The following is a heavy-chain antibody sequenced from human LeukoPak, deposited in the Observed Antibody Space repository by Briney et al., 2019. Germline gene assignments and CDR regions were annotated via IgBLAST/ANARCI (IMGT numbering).Heavy chain of an antibody. V-gene: IGHV3-53*01. CDR3: ARGRPASYYYDSSGYGLDY. CDR1: GFTVSGNY. CDR2: IYSGGTT. D-gene: IGHD3-22*01. Sequence: GGSLRLSCAVSGFTVSGNYMSWVRQAPGKGLEWVSLIYSGGTTYYADSVKGRFTISRDNSKNTLYLQMNSLRAEDTAVYYCARGRPASYYYDSSGYGLDYWGQGTLVTVSS. J-gene: IGHJ4*02.